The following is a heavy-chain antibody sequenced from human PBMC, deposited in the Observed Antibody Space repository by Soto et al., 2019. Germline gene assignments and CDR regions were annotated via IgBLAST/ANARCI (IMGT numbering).Heavy chain of an antibody. V-gene: IGHV4-31*03. J-gene: IGHJ4*02. CDR1: VVSISIGVCY. Sequence: SETLCLTCIFSVVSISIGVCYWSWIRQHPGKGLEWTANLYYSGRTYYNPSLKSRVILSVDTSKNHFSLTLRSVTAADSAMYYRASVIGGASEYYFDFWGQGAMVTVSS. CDR3: ASVIGGASEYYFDF. D-gene: IGHD2-21*01. CDR2: LYYSGRT.